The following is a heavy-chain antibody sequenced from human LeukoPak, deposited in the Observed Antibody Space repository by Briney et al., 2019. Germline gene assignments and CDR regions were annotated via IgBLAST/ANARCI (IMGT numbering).Heavy chain of an antibody. CDR3: ARYQLPQNWFDP. D-gene: IGHD2-2*01. Sequence: GGSLRLSCAASGFTFNSYAMSWVRQAPGKGLEWVSAISGSGGNTYYADSVKGRFTISRDNAKNSLYLQMNSLRAEDTAVYYCARYQLPQNWFDPWGQGTLVTVSS. V-gene: IGHV3-23*01. J-gene: IGHJ5*02. CDR1: GFTFNSYA. CDR2: ISGSGGNT.